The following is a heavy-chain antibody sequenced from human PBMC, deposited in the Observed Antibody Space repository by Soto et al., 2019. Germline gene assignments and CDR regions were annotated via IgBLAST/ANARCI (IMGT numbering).Heavy chain of an antibody. Sequence: EAQLVESGGGLVQPGGSLRLSCAASGFTFSDHYMDWVRQAPGKGLEWVGRVRNKANSYTTEYAASVKGRFTISRXXSQNSVYLQMNSLKTEDTAVYYCARVTTSGYYYVDLGQGTLVTVSS. CDR1: GFTFSDHY. V-gene: IGHV3-72*01. CDR2: VRNKANSYTT. D-gene: IGHD3-22*01. J-gene: IGHJ4*02. CDR3: ARVTTSGYYYVD.